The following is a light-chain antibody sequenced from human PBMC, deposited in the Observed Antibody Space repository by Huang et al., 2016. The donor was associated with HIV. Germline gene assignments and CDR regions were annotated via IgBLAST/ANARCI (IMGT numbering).Light chain of an antibody. J-gene: IGKJ1*01. CDR3: IQSLQTPQT. CDR2: LGF. V-gene: IGKV2-28*01. Sequence: DIVMTQSPLSLPVTPGEPASISCRSSQSLLHSNGYNYLDWYLQKPGQSPHLLIYLGFKRASGVPDRFSGSGSGTDFTLKISRVEAEDVGVYYCIQSLQTPQTFGQGTKVEIK. CDR1: QSLLHSNGYNY.